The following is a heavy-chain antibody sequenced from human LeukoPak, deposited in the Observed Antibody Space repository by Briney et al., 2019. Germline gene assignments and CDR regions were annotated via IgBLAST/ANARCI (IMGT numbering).Heavy chain of an antibody. CDR1: GFRFTDYS. J-gene: IGHJ6*02. CDR2: LGRSGEYK. CDR3: VKGRPCETCMPMDA. Sequence: GGSLRLSCAASGFRFTDYSMSWVRQAPGKGLEWVAGLGRSGEYKYYADSVKGRFTISRDNSKDTVSLQMNSLRAEDSAIYFCVKGRPCETCMPMDAWGQGTTVTVSS. V-gene: IGHV3-23*01. D-gene: IGHD2-2*01.